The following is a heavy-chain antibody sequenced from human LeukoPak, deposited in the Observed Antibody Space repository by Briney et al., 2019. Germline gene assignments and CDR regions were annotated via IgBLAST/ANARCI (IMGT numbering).Heavy chain of an antibody. CDR1: GYSFTSYW. Sequence: HGESLKISCKGSGYSFTSYWIGWVRQMPGKGLEWMGIIYPGDSDTRYSPPFQGQVTISADKSISTAYLQWSSLKASDTAMYYCARPYYGSGSYAWYFDYWGQGTLVTVSS. J-gene: IGHJ4*02. CDR3: ARPYYGSGSYAWYFDY. V-gene: IGHV5-51*01. CDR2: IYPGDSDT. D-gene: IGHD3-10*01.